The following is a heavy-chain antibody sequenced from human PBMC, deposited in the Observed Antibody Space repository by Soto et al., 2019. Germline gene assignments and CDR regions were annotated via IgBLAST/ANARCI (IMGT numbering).Heavy chain of an antibody. CDR2: LTGDGRT. D-gene: IGHD6-19*01. CDR1: GFTFSNYA. Sequence: EVQLLESGGGLVQPGGSLRLFCAASGFTFSNYAMTWVRQAPGKGLEWVSTLTGDGRTFYVDTVKGRFTISRDNANSTLYLQMNSLGAEDTDVYYCARTDNFNSHRSGWANRVAYWGQGTLVTVSA. CDR3: ARTDNFNSHRSGWANRVAY. V-gene: IGHV3-23*01. J-gene: IGHJ4*02.